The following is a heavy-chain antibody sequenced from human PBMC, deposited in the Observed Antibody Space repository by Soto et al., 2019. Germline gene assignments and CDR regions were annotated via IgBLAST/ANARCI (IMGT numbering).Heavy chain of an antibody. Sequence: GGSLRLSCAASGFTFSSYGMHWVRQAPGKGLEWVAVIWYDGSNKYYADSVKGRFTISRDNSKNTLYLQMNSLRAEDTAVYYCARDPCSGGSCYPPTGMDVWGKGTTATVSS. CDR2: IWYDGSNK. V-gene: IGHV3-33*01. CDR1: GFTFSSYG. CDR3: ARDPCSGGSCYPPTGMDV. D-gene: IGHD2-15*01. J-gene: IGHJ6*04.